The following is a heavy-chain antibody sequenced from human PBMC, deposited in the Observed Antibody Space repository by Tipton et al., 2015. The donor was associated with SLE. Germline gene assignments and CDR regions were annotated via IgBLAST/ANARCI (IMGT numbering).Heavy chain of an antibody. CDR3: ARDPLRDYGGQTAPES. D-gene: IGHD4-23*01. V-gene: IGHV4-38-2*02. Sequence: TLSLTCTVSGYSISRGYYWGWIRQPPGGGLEWLGSVYPGGTAYYSPSLKSRVTVSVDTAKNQFSLKLTSVTAADTAVYYCARDPLRDYGGQTAPESWGQGTLVTVSS. J-gene: IGHJ5*02. CDR2: VYPGGTA. CDR1: GYSISRGYY.